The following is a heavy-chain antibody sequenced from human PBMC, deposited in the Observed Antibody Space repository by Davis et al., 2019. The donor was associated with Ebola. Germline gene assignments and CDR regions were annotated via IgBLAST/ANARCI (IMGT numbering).Heavy chain of an antibody. CDR2: IYPGDSDT. CDR3: ATLRRTITGMDDGFDI. Sequence: GESLKISCQDSGNSFTSHWIGWVRQMPGKGLEWMGIIYPGDSDTRYSPSFLGQVIFSADKSISTAYLQWSSLKASDTAMYYCATLRRTITGMDDGFDIWGQGTMVTVS. J-gene: IGHJ3*02. CDR1: GNSFTSHW. V-gene: IGHV5-51*01. D-gene: IGHD1-20*01.